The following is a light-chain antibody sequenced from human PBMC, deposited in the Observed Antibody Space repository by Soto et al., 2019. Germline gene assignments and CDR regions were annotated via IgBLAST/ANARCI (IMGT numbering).Light chain of an antibody. CDR1: SSDVGGSNF. J-gene: IGLJ3*02. V-gene: IGLV2-8*01. CDR3: SSHAGNNNWGV. Sequence: QSALTQPPSASGSPGQSVTISCTGTSSDVGGSNFVSWYQQHPGKAPKLMIYEVSKRPSGVPDGFSGSKSGNTASLTVSGLQGEDEAAYYCSSHAGNNNWGVFGGGTKLTVL. CDR2: EVS.